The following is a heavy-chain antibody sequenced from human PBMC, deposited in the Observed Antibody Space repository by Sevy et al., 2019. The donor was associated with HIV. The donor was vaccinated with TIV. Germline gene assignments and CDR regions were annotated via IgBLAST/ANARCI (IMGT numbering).Heavy chain of an antibody. CDR2: IYYSGST. J-gene: IGHJ6*03. CDR3: ARRYYDSSRFIYYYYYMDV. V-gene: IGHV4-39*01. CDR1: GGSISSSSYY. Sequence: SETLSLTCTVSGGSISSSSYYWGWIRQPPGKGLEWIGSIYYSGSTYYNPSLKSRVTISVDTSKNQFSLKLSSVTAADTAVYYCARRYYDSSRFIYYYYYMDVWGKGTTVTVSS. D-gene: IGHD3-22*01.